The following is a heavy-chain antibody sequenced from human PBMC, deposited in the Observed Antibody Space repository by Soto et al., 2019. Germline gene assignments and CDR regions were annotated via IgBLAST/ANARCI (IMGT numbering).Heavy chain of an antibody. J-gene: IGHJ6*02. V-gene: IGHV4-34*02. CDR1: GGSFSAYY. CDR2: ISHRGAT. CDR3: ASNTVSPVDAMDV. Sequence: QVQLQQWGAGLSRPSETLSLTSGVSGGSFSAYYWTWIRQPPGKGLEWIAEISHRGATTYNPSLSSRVTISVDTSRNHFFLRLNSVTAADTAVYYCASNTVSPVDAMDVWGQGTTVTVS. D-gene: IGHD4-17*01.